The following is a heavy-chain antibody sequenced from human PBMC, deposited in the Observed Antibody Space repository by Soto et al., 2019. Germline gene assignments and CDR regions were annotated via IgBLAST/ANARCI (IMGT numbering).Heavy chain of an antibody. CDR3: ARDYSNSPDDAFDI. Sequence: GGSLRLSCAASGLTLDDYGMTWVRQVPGRGLEWVSGINWNGERTNYADSVKGRFTISRDNAKNSLYLQMNSLRAEDTALYFCARDYSNSPDDAFDIWGKGKMVTVSS. J-gene: IGHJ3*02. CDR1: GLTLDDYG. D-gene: IGHD4-4*01. V-gene: IGHV3-20*04. CDR2: INWNGERT.